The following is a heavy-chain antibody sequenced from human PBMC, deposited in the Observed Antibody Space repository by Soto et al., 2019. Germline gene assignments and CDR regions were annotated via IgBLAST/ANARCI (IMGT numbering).Heavy chain of an antibody. CDR3: ARVYGDYRRYFDY. Sequence: SETLSLTCPVSGDSISGYYWSWIRQPPGKGLEWIGYIYYSGSTNYNPSLKSRVTISVDTSNNQFSLKLSSVTAADTAVYYCARVYGDYRRYFDYWGQGTLVTVSS. D-gene: IGHD4-17*01. V-gene: IGHV4-59*08. CDR1: GDSISGYY. CDR2: IYYSGST. J-gene: IGHJ4*02.